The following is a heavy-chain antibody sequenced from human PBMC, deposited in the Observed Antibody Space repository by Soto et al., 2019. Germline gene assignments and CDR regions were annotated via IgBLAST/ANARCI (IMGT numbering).Heavy chain of an antibody. Sequence: QVQLVQSGAEVKKPGASVKVSCKASGYTFTSYGISWVRQAPGQGLEWMGWISGYNGNTNYAQKLQGRVTMTTDTSTSTADMELRSLRSDDTAVYYCARARGYSSSSFDFQYWGQGTLVTVSS. CDR2: ISGYNGNT. CDR1: GYTFTSYG. J-gene: IGHJ1*01. D-gene: IGHD6-6*01. CDR3: ARARGYSSSSFDFQY. V-gene: IGHV1-18*01.